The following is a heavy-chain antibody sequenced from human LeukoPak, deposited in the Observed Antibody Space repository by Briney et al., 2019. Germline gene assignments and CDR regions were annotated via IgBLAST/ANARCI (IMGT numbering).Heavy chain of an antibody. J-gene: IGHJ4*02. CDR1: GFTFTSYS. V-gene: IGHV3-23*01. CDR3: ARDPGY. CDR2: TSDRGDYT. Sequence: GGSLRLSCAASGFTFTSYSMSWVRQAPGKGLEWVSGTSDRGDYTYYADSVKGRFTISRDSSKNTLFLQMNSLRAEDTAVYYCARDPGYWGQGTLVTVSS.